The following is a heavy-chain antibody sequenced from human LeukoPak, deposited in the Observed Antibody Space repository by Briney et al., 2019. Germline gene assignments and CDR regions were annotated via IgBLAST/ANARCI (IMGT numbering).Heavy chain of an antibody. J-gene: IGHJ4*02. CDR2: ISGSGGST. CDR3: ANIIGSSGYFDY. D-gene: IGHD3-22*01. CDR1: GFTFSSYA. V-gene: IGHV3-23*01. Sequence: PGGSLRLSCAASGFTFSSYAMSWVRQAPGEGLEWVSAISGSGGSTYYADSVKGRFTISRDNSKNTLYLQMNSLRAEDTAVYYCANIIGSSGYFDYWGQGTLVTVSS.